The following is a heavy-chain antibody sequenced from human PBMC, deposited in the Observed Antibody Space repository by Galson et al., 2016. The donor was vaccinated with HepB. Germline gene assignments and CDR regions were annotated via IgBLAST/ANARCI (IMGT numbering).Heavy chain of an antibody. CDR1: GFTFSRYS. CDR2: ITGSNNHI. Sequence: SLRLSCAASGFTFSRYSMNWVRQAPGKGLEWVSTITGSNNHIYYSDSLRGRFTISRDNAKKSLYLQMNSLTAEDTAVYFCARDGHDSSGYYSNDAFDVWGQGTMVTVSS. J-gene: IGHJ3*01. CDR3: ARDGHDSSGYYSNDAFDV. V-gene: IGHV3-21*01. D-gene: IGHD3-22*01.